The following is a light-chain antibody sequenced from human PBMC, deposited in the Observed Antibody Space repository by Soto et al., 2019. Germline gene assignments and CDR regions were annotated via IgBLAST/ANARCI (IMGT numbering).Light chain of an antibody. CDR1: QSIGTS. V-gene: IGKV1-5*03. Sequence: DIQMTQFPSTRSASVGDRVTISGRASQSIGTSLALYQQTPGKAPTLLIYKASILESGVPSRFSGSGSGADFILTFSSLQPDDFATYYCQQYHTFPTFGQGTKVDI. CDR2: KAS. CDR3: QQYHTFPT. J-gene: IGKJ1*01.